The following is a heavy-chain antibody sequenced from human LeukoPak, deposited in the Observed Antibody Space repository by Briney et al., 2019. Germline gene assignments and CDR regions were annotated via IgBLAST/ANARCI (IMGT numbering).Heavy chain of an antibody. J-gene: IGHJ5*02. V-gene: IGHV4-38-2*02. Sequence: PSETLSLTCAVSGYSLSSGYYWGWIRQPPGKGLEWIGSINHSGSTYYNPSLKSRVTISVDTLKNQFSLKLSSVTAADTAVYYCARDKKEEVPAAAGWFDPWGQGTLVTVSS. D-gene: IGHD2-2*01. CDR3: ARDKKEEVPAAAGWFDP. CDR2: INHSGST. CDR1: GYSLSSGYY.